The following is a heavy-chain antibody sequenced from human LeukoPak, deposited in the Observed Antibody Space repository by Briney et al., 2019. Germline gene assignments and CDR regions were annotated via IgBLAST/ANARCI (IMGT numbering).Heavy chain of an antibody. J-gene: IGHJ3*02. Sequence: ASVKVSCKASDYTLIDYDISWVRQAPGQCLEWMGWISGYNGNTNYAQKLQGRVTMTTDTSSTTAYMELRSLRFDDTAMYYCVRDESVFDIWGQGTMVTVSS. CDR2: ISGYNGNT. D-gene: IGHD5/OR15-5a*01. V-gene: IGHV1-18*01. CDR3: VRDESVFDI. CDR1: DYTLIDYD.